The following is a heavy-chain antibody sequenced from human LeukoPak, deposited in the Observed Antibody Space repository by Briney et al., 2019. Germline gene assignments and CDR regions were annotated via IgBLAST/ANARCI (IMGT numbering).Heavy chain of an antibody. Sequence: GGSLRLSCAASGFTFSSYAMSWVRQAPGKGLEWISYISSSATTIYYADSVKGRFTISRDNAKNSLYLQMNSLRAEDTALYYCARRQQWDFDYWGQGTLVTVSS. J-gene: IGHJ4*02. CDR3: ARRQQWDFDY. CDR2: ISSSATTI. CDR1: GFTFSSYA. D-gene: IGHD5-18*01. V-gene: IGHV3-48*03.